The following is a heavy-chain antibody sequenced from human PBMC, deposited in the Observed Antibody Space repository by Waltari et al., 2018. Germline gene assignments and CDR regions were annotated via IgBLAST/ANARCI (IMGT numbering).Heavy chain of an antibody. D-gene: IGHD3-22*01. CDR2: FEPEEGET. CDR1: GYTLPELS. V-gene: IGHV1-24*01. CDR3: ATVRDDSSGHSTPFDY. Sequence: QVQLVQSGAEVKKPGASVKVSCKVSGYTLPELSMHWVRQAPGKGLGWMGGFEPEEGETNYDQKFPGRVTMTEDTSTDTAYMELSSLRSEDTAVYYCATVRDDSSGHSTPFDYWGQGTLVTVSS. J-gene: IGHJ4*02.